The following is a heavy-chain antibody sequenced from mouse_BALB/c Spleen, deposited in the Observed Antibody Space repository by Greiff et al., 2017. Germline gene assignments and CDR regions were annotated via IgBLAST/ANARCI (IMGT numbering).Heavy chain of an antibody. Sequence: EVQGVESGGGLVQPGGSRKLSCAASGFTFSSFGMHWVRQAPEKGLEWVAYISSGSSTIYYADTVKGRFTISRDNPKNTLFLQMTSLRSEDTAMYYCARSGYYGSSTEDFDYWGQGTTLTVSS. V-gene: IGHV5-17*02. CDR1: GFTFSSFG. CDR2: ISSGSSTI. J-gene: IGHJ2*01. D-gene: IGHD1-1*01. CDR3: ARSGYYGSSTEDFDY.